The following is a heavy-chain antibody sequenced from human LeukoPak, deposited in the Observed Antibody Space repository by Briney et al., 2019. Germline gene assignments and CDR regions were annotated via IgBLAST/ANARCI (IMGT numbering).Heavy chain of an antibody. CDR2: INSDGSST. D-gene: IGHD3-22*01. CDR3: ARVYDSSGYYYAWFDY. J-gene: IGHJ4*02. V-gene: IGHV3-74*01. Sequence: GGSLRLSCAASGFTFSSYWMHWVRQAPGKGLVWVSRINSDGSSTSYADSVKGRFTISRDNAKNTLYLQMNSLRAEDAAVYYCARVYDSSGYYYAWFDYWGQGTLVTVSS. CDR1: GFTFSSYW.